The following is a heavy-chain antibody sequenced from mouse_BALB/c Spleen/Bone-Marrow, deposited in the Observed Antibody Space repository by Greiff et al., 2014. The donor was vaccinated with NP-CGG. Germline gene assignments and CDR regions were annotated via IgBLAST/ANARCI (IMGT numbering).Heavy chain of an antibody. V-gene: IGHV1S132*01. D-gene: IGHD2-10*02. J-gene: IGHJ2*01. Sequence: VQLQQSGAGLVKPGASVKLSCKTSGYTFTSYWIQWVKQRPGQGLGWIGEIFPGTVTPYYNEKFKGKATLTIDTSSSTASMQLSSLTSEDSAVYFCARRGYGYLDYWGQGTTLTVSS. CDR2: IFPGTVTP. CDR3: ARRGYGYLDY. CDR1: GYTFTSYW.